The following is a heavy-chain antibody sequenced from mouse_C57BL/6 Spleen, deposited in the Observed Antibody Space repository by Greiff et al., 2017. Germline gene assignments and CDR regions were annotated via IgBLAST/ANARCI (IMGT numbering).Heavy chain of an antibody. D-gene: IGHD1-1*01. CDR2: IYPETGGT. Sequence: VQLKQSGAELVRPGASVTLSCKASGYTFTDYEMHWVKQTPVHGLEWIGAIYPETGGTAYNQKFKGKAILTADKSSSTAYMELRSLTSEDSAVYYCTKSPNYYGSSYVKNWFAYWGQGTLVTVSA. CDR3: TKSPNYYGSSYVKNWFAY. V-gene: IGHV1-15*01. J-gene: IGHJ3*01. CDR1: GYTFTDYE.